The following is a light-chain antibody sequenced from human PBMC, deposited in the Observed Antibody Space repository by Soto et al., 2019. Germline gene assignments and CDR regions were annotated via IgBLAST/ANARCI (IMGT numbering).Light chain of an antibody. J-gene: IGLJ2*01. CDR2: QDS. Sequence: SSELTQPASVSVSPGQTASITCSGDKLGDKYACWYQQKPGQSPVLVIYQDSKRPSGIPERFSGSNSGNTATLTISGTQAMDEADYYCQAWDSSTHVVFGGGTKLTVL. V-gene: IGLV3-1*01. CDR3: QAWDSSTHVV. CDR1: KLGDKY.